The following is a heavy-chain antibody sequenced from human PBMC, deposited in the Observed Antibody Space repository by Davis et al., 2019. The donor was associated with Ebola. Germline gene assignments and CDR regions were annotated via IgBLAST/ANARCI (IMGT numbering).Heavy chain of an antibody. D-gene: IGHD6-19*01. CDR2: T. CDR3: ARDWALVAVAGTDYYYGMDV. Sequence: TNYNPSLKSRVTMSVDTSKTQFSLKLSSVTAADTAVYYCARDWALVAVAGTDYYYGMDVWGQGTTVTVSS. V-gene: IGHV4-4*07. J-gene: IGHJ6*02.